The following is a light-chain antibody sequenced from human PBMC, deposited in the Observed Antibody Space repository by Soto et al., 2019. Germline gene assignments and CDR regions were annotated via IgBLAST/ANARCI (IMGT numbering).Light chain of an antibody. Sequence: QSALTQPASVSGSPGQSITISCTGTSRDVGGYNYVSWYQQHPGKAPKLMIYEVSNRPSGVSNRFSGSKSANTASLTISGLQAEDEAGYYCSSYTSSNTPVFGGGTKLTVL. V-gene: IGLV2-14*01. CDR1: SRDVGGYNY. CDR2: EVS. CDR3: SSYTSSNTPV. J-gene: IGLJ3*02.